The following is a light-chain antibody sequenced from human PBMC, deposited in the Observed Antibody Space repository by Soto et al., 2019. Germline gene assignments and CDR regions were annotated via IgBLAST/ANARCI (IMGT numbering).Light chain of an antibody. CDR3: QQRSNWPL. Sequence: EIVLTQSPATLSLSPGERATLSCRASQSVSSYLAWYQQKPGQAPRLLIYDASSRAAGIPARFSGSGSGTDFTLTISSLEPEDFAVYYCQQRSNWPLFGQGTRLE. CDR1: QSVSSY. CDR2: DAS. V-gene: IGKV3-11*01. J-gene: IGKJ5*01.